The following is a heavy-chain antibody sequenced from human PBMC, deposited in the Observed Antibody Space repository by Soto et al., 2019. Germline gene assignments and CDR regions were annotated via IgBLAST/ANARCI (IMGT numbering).Heavy chain of an antibody. D-gene: IGHD6-19*01. CDR2: IYYSGST. V-gene: IGHV4-61*01. CDR3: ARIAMAGLVGYIDY. J-gene: IGHJ4*02. CDR1: GGSVSSGSYY. Sequence: SLTCTVSGGSVSSGSYYWSWIRQPPGKGLEWIGYIYYSGSTNYNPSLKSRVTISVDTSKNQFSLKLSSVTAADTAVYYCARIAMAGLVGYIDYWGQGTLVTVSS.